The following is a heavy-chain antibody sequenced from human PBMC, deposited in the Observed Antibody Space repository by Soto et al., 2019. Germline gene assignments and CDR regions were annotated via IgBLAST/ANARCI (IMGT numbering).Heavy chain of an antibody. CDR1: GYSFTSYL. CDR2: IDPSDSYT. V-gene: IGHV5-10-1*01. J-gene: IGHJ6*02. CDR3: AKELVVVTLTGPNYYYYGMDV. Sequence: ESLKISCKGSGYSFTSYLISWVRQMPGKSLEWVGRIDPSDSYTNYSPSFQGHVTISADKSISTAYLQWSSLKASDTAMYYCAKELVVVTLTGPNYYYYGMDVWGQGTTVTVSS. D-gene: IGHD2-8*02.